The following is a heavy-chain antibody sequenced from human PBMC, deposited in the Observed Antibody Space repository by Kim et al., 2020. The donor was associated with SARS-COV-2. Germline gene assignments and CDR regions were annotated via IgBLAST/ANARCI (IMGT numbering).Heavy chain of an antibody. V-gene: IGHV3-11*01. CDR3: ARGRGSGFGIAVAGTAPVDYYYGMDV. Sequence: GGSLRLSCAASGFTFSDYYMSWIRQAPGKGLEWVSYISSSGSTIYYADSVKGRFTISRDNAKNSLYLQMNSLRAEDTAVYYCARGRGSGFGIAVAGTAPVDYYYGMDVWGQGTTVTVSS. J-gene: IGHJ6*02. CDR2: ISSSGSTI. D-gene: IGHD6-19*01. CDR1: GFTFSDYY.